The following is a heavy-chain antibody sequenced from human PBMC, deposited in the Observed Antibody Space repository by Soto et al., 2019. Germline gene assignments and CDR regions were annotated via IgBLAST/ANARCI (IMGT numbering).Heavy chain of an antibody. J-gene: IGHJ3*01. Sequence: VQLVESGGGLVHPGGSLRLSCAASGFTFSNYWMHWVRQAPGKGLVWVSRINSEGGSTAYADSVKGRFTISRDNAENTLFLQMNSLRAEDIAVYYCTRFPRCSEGNCYDRGAVDFWGQGTMVTVSS. CDR2: INSEGGST. V-gene: IGHV3-74*01. CDR3: TRFPRCSEGNCYDRGAVDF. D-gene: IGHD2-15*01. CDR1: GFTFSNYW.